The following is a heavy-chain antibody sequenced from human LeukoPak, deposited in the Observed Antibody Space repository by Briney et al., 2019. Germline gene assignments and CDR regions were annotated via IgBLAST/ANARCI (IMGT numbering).Heavy chain of an antibody. D-gene: IGHD6-13*01. Sequence: SETLSLTCAVNGGSFSGYYWSWIRQPPGKGLEWIGEINHSGSTNYNPSLKSRVTISVDTSKNQFSLKLSSVTAADTAVYYCARGRSSSWYFYFDYWGQGTLVTVSS. CDR1: GGSFSGYY. V-gene: IGHV4-34*01. CDR3: ARGRSSSWYFYFDY. J-gene: IGHJ4*02. CDR2: INHSGST.